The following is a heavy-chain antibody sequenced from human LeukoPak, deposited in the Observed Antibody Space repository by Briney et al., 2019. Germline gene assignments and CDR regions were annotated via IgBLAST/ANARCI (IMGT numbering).Heavy chain of an antibody. CDR2: IYYSGST. Sequence: PSETLSLTCTVSGGSISSYYWSWIRQPPGKGLEGIGYIYYSGSTNYTPSLKSRVTISVDTSKNQFSLKLSSVTAADTAVYYCARSALGELPSYFDYWGQGTLVTVSS. CDR3: ARSALGELPSYFDY. J-gene: IGHJ4*02. CDR1: GGSISSYY. D-gene: IGHD3-16*02. V-gene: IGHV4-59*08.